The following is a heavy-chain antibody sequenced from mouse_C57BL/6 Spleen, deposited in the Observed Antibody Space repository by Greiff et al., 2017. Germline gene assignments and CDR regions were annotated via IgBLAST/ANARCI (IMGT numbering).Heavy chain of an antibody. Sequence: VKLQESGPELVKPGASVTISCKASGYAFSSSWMNWVKHRPGQGLEWIGRIDPTSGGTKYNEKFKSKATLTVDKPSSTAYMQLSSLTSEDSAVYYCASGYYGSSYVGKVYAMDYWGQGTSVTVSS. CDR2: IDPTSGGT. CDR3: ASGYYGSSYVGKVYAMDY. D-gene: IGHD1-1*01. J-gene: IGHJ4*01. CDR1: GYAFSSSW. V-gene: IGHV1-72*01.